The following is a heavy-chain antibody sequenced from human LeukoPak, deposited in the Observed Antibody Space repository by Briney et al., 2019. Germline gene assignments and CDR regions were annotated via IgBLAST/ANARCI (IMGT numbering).Heavy chain of an antibody. J-gene: IGHJ4*02. CDR1: GYTFTSYY. D-gene: IGHD6-13*01. V-gene: IGHV1-46*01. CDR3: ARSREYSSSWYGVNYFDY. Sequence: GASVKVSCKASGYTFTSYYMHWVRQAPGQGLEWMGIINPSGGSTSYAQKFQGRVTMTRGTSISTAYMELSSLRSEDTAVYYCARSREYSSSWYGVNYFDYWGQGTLVTVSS. CDR2: INPSGGST.